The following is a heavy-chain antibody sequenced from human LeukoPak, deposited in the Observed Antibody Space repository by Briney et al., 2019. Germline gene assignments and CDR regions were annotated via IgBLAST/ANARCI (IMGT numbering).Heavy chain of an antibody. CDR2: TYYRSKWYN. CDR1: GDSVSSNGVA. D-gene: IGHD1-1*01. J-gene: IGHJ2*01. CDR3: ARAVGVGRGTYFDL. Sequence: SQTLSLTCAISGDSVSSNGVAWNWIRQSPSRGLEWLGRTYYRSKWYNDYAVAVKSRITINPDTSKNMFSLQLNSVAPHHRAVYFCARAVGVGRGTYFDLWGRSTLVTVSS. V-gene: IGHV6-1*01.